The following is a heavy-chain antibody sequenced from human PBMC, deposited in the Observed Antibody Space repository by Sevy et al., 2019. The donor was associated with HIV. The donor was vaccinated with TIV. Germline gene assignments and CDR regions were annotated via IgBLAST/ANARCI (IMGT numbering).Heavy chain of an antibody. J-gene: IGHJ4*02. CDR3: ARGSDFTDRSAQRDFDY. V-gene: IGHV3-33*01. CDR2: IWNDGSSK. Sequence: GGSLRLSCAASGFTFSNYGMHWLRQAPGKGLEWVALIWNDGSSKYYADSVKGRFTISRDNSKNTLYLQMNSLRVEDTAVYFCARGSDFTDRSAQRDFDYWGQGTLVTVSS. D-gene: IGHD3-22*01. CDR1: GFTFSNYG.